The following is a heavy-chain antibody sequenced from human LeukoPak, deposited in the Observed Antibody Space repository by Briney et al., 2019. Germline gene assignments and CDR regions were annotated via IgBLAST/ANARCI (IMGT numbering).Heavy chain of an antibody. CDR1: GYTFTGYY. J-gene: IGHJ4*02. CDR2: INPNSGGT. CDR3: ARDLRHEVFDY. V-gene: IGHV1-2*02. Sequence: ASVKVSCTASGYTFTGYYMHWVRQAPGQGLEWMGWINPNSGGTNYAQKVQGRVTMTRDTSISTAYMELSRLRSDDTAVYYCARDLRHEVFDYWGQGTLVTVSS.